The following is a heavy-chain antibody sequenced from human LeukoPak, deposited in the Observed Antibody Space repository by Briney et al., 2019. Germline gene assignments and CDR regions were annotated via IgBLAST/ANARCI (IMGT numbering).Heavy chain of an antibody. CDR3: ARGVAVAADFDY. Sequence: GGSLRLSCAASGFTVSSNYMSWVRQAPGKGLEWVSVIYSGGSTYYADSVKGRFTISRDNSKNTLYLQMNSLRAEGTAVYYCARGVAVAADFDYWGQGTLVTVSS. D-gene: IGHD6-19*01. CDR2: IYSGGST. V-gene: IGHV3-66*01. CDR1: GFTVSSNY. J-gene: IGHJ4*02.